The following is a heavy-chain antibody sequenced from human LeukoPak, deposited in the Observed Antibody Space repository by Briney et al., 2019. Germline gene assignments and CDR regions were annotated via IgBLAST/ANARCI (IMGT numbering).Heavy chain of an antibody. CDR3: AKGFRGGSGWFVDY. J-gene: IGHJ4*02. CDR1: GFTFDDYA. V-gene: IGHV3-9*01. Sequence: GGSLRLSFAASGFTFDDYAMHWVRQAPEKGLEWVSGIRWNSGSIGYADPVKGRFTISRDNAKNSPYLQMNSLRAEDTALYYCAKGFRGGSGWFVDYWGQGTLVTVSS. CDR2: IRWNSGSI. D-gene: IGHD6-19*01.